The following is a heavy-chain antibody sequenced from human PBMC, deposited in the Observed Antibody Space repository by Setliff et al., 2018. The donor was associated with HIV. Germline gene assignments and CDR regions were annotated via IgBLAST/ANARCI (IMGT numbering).Heavy chain of an antibody. CDR2: ISYSGST. V-gene: IGHV4-59*11. CDR3: ARTRGYSYGTLAGFDY. Sequence: PSETLSLTCTVSGASIRSQYWSWIRKPPGKGLEWIGYISYSGSTNYNPSLEGRVAMSADTSKQQFSLEVSSVTAADTAVYYCARTRGYSYGTLAGFDYWGRGSRVTVSS. D-gene: IGHD5-18*01. CDR1: GASIRSQY. J-gene: IGHJ4*01.